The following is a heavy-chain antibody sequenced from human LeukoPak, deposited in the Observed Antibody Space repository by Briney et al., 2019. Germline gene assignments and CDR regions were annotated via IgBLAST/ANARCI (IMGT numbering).Heavy chain of an antibody. CDR2: IIPIFGTA. CDR3: ASNGIDDAFDI. D-gene: IGHD2-8*01. J-gene: IGHJ3*02. Sequence: ASVKVSCKASGGTLSSYAISWVRQAPGQGLEWMGGIIPIFGTANYAQKFQGRVTITADKSTSTAYMELSSLRSEDTAVYYCASNGIDDAFDIWGQGTMVTVSS. V-gene: IGHV1-69*06. CDR1: GGTLSSYA.